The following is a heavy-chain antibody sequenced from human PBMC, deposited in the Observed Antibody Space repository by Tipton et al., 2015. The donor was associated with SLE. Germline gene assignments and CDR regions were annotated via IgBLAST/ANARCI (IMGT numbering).Heavy chain of an antibody. J-gene: IGHJ5*02. CDR1: GGSISGYY. CDR2: IYYTGSA. D-gene: IGHD2-2*01. V-gene: IGHV4-59*12. CDR3: ARDRAVPAVVDP. Sequence: TLSLTCTVSGGSISGYYWSWIRQAPGKGLEWIGYIYYTGSAYSNLSLRSRVVMSVDRSKNQFSLKLSSVSAADTAVYYCARDRAVPAVVDPWGQGTLVTVSS.